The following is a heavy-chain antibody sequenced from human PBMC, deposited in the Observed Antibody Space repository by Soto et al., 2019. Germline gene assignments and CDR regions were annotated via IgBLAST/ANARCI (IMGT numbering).Heavy chain of an antibody. V-gene: IGHV3-13*01. CDR2: IGTAGDT. J-gene: IGHJ6*03. D-gene: IGHD1-26*01. CDR1: GFTFSSYD. Sequence: GGSLRLSCTASGFTFSSYDMHWVRQATGKGLERVSAIGTAGDTYYPGSVKGRFTISRENAKNSLYLQMNSLRAGDTAVYYCARGSGSYYYYMDVCGKGTTVTVSS. CDR3: ARGSGSYYYYMDV.